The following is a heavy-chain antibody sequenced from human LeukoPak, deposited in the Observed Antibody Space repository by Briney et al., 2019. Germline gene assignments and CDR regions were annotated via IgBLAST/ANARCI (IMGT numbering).Heavy chain of an antibody. Sequence: ASVKVSCKVSGYTLTELSMHWVRQAPGKGLEWMGGFDPEDGETIYAQRFQGRVTMTEDTSTDTAYMELSSLRSEDTAVYYCATWDSGFSYYFDYWGQGTLVTVSS. D-gene: IGHD3-22*01. CDR3: ATWDSGFSYYFDY. CDR2: FDPEDGET. CDR1: GYTLTELS. V-gene: IGHV1-24*01. J-gene: IGHJ4*02.